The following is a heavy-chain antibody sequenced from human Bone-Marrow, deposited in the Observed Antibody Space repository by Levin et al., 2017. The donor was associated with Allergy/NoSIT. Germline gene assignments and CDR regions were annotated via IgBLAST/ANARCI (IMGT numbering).Heavy chain of an antibody. CDR3: ARVVGGDPDAFDI. V-gene: IGHV3-53*01. D-gene: IGHD4-17*01. J-gene: IGHJ3*02. CDR2: IYSGGST. Sequence: AGGSLRLSCAASGFTVSSNYMSWVRQAPGKGLEWVSVIYSGGSTYYADSVKGRFTISRDNSKNTLYLQMNSLRAEDTAVYYCARVVGGDPDAFDIWGQGTMVTVSS. CDR1: GFTVSSNY.